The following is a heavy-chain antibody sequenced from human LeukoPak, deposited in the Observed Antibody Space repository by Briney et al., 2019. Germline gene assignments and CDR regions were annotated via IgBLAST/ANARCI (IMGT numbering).Heavy chain of an antibody. V-gene: IGHV3-30-3*01. J-gene: IGHJ4*02. D-gene: IGHD3-10*01. CDR3: ARVGYYSSGPFSYFDY. CDR1: GFAFSRYA. Sequence: GGSLRLSCAASGFAFSRYAMHWVRQAPGKGLEWVAVISYDGSNEYYADSVKGRFTISRDSSENTLYLQMNSLRVEDTAVYYCARVGYYSSGPFSYFDYWGQGTLVTVSS. CDR2: ISYDGSNE.